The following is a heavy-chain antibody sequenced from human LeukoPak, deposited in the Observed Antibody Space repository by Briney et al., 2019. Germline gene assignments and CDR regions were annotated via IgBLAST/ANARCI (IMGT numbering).Heavy chain of an antibody. J-gene: IGHJ4*02. Sequence: SVRVSCKASGGTFSSYAISWVRQAPGQGLEWMGGIIPIFGTANYAQKFQGRVTITTDESTSTAYMELSSLRSEDTAVYYCARTMVRGVIVGFDYWGQGTLVTVSS. D-gene: IGHD3-10*01. CDR3: ARTMVRGVIVGFDY. CDR2: IIPIFGTA. CDR1: GGTFSSYA. V-gene: IGHV1-69*05.